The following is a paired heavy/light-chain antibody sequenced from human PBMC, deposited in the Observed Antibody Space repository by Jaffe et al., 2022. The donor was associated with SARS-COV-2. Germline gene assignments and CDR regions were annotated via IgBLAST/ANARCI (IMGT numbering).Heavy chain of an antibody. J-gene: IGHJ4*02. CDR1: GFTFSSYW. V-gene: IGHV3-74*01. Sequence: EVQLVESGGGLVQPGGSLRLSCAASGFTFSSYWMHWVRQAPGKGLVWVSRINGDGSSTSYADSVKGRFTISRDNAKNTLYLQMNSLRAEDTAMYYCARGGRNSLGPGDYWGQGTLVAVSS. D-gene: IGHD5-18*01. CDR3: ARGGRNSLGPGDY. CDR2: INGDGSST.
Light chain of an antibody. CDR1: QSISIY. Sequence: DIQMTQSPSSLSASVGDRVTITCRASQSISIYLNWYQQKPGKAPDLLIYAASSLQSGVPSRFSGSGSGTDFTLTISSLQPEDFATYYCQQSYSTSTFGGGTKVEIK. J-gene: IGKJ4*01. CDR2: AAS. CDR3: QQSYSTST. V-gene: IGKV1-39*01.